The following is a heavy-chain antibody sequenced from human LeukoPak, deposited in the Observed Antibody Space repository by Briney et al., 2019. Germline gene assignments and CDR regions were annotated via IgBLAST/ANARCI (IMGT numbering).Heavy chain of an antibody. Sequence: GGSLRLSCAASGFTVSSNYMSWVRQAPGKGLEWVSVIYSGGSTYYADSVKGRFTISRDNSKNTLYLQMNSLRAEDTAVYYCAKSRGSGTYYMDVWGKGTTVTISS. CDR2: IYSGGST. V-gene: IGHV3-53*01. CDR1: GFTVSSNY. CDR3: AKSRGSGTYYMDV. D-gene: IGHD3-10*01. J-gene: IGHJ6*03.